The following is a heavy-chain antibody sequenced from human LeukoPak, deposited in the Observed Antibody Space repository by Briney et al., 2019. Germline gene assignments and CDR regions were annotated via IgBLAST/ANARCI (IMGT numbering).Heavy chain of an antibody. J-gene: IGHJ3*02. CDR1: GYTFTSYD. CDR3: ARDGGMGTASVFDI. V-gene: IGHV1-8*03. CDR2: MNPNSGNT. D-gene: IGHD1-7*01. Sequence: ASVKVSCKASGYTFTSYDINWVRQATGQGLEWMGWMNPNSGNTGYAQKFQGRVTITRNTSISTAYMELSSLRSEDTAVYYCARDGGMGTASVFDIWGQGTMVTVSS.